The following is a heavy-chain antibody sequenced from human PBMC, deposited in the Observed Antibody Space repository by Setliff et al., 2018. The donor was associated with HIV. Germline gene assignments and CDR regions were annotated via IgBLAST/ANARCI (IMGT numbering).Heavy chain of an antibody. J-gene: IGHJ4*02. Sequence: LSLSCAASGFTFDDYAMHWVRQPPGKGLEWVSGISGNSGSIGYADSVKGRFTISRDNAKNSLYLQVNSLRAEDMALYYCAKAFPGGGWYYFDSWGQGTLVTVSS. CDR1: GFTFDDYA. CDR2: ISGNSGSI. V-gene: IGHV3-9*03. D-gene: IGHD6-19*01. CDR3: AKAFPGGGWYYFDS.